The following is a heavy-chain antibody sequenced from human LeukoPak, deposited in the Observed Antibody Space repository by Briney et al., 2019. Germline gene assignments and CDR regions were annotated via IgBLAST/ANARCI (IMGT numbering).Heavy chain of an antibody. CDR2: ISGSGSYT. D-gene: IGHD2-2*01. CDR1: GCTFSSSA. Sequence: GGSLRLSCAASGCTFSSSAMSWVRQAPGEGLEWVSAISGSGSYTYYADSVKGRLTISRDNSKNTLYLQMSSLRAEDTAVYYCVKEASRAYFDYWGQGTLVTVSS. V-gene: IGHV3-23*01. CDR3: VKEASRAYFDY. J-gene: IGHJ4*02.